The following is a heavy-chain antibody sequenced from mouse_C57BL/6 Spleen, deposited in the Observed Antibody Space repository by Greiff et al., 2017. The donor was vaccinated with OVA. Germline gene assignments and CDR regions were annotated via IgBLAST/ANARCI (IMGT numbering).Heavy chain of an antibody. D-gene: IGHD2-3*01. Sequence: DVQLQESGPGMVKPSQSLSLTCTVTGYSITSGYAWHWIRHFPGNKLEWMGYISYSGSTNYNPSLKSRISITHDTSKNHFFLKLNSVTTEDTATYYCAREGDDGYYGYWYFDVWGTGTTVTVSS. J-gene: IGHJ1*03. V-gene: IGHV3-1*01. CDR2: ISYSGST. CDR1: GYSITSGYA. CDR3: AREGDDGYYGYWYFDV.